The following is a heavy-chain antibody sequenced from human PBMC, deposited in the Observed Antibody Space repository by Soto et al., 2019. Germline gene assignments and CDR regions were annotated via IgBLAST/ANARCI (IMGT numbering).Heavy chain of an antibody. V-gene: IGHV1-46*01. Sequence: GASVKVSCKASGYTFTTYYIHWVRQAPGQGLEWMGIFNPSGGSTSFAQKFQGRITMTRDSSTSTVYMELSSLRSDDTAVYYCARDSFMTLFGVVGFDYYKFYSLAVWGQGTTVTVSS. CDR1: GYTFTTYY. D-gene: IGHD3-3*01. CDR2: FNPSGGST. CDR3: ARDSFMTLFGVVGFDYYKFYSLAV. J-gene: IGHJ6*02.